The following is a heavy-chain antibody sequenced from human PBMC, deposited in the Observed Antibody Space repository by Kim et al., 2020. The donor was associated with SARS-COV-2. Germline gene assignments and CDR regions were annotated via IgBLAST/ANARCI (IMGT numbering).Heavy chain of an antibody. CDR2: VYSSGFT. CDR3: ARLGRRIATPFDY. Sequence: SETLSLTCTVSGASINSDNYYWGWIRQAPGKGLEWIGSVYSSGFTYYNPSLKSRVTISVDTSRNQFSLRLNSVTAADTSVYYCARLGRRIATPFDYWGQGTLVIVSS. D-gene: IGHD6-13*01. V-gene: IGHV4-39*01. J-gene: IGHJ4*02. CDR1: GASINSDNYY.